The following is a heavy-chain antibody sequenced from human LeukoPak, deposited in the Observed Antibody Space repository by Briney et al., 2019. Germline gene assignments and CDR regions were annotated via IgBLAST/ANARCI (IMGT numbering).Heavy chain of an antibody. Sequence: PSETLSLTCAVSGGSISSGGYSWSWIRQPPGKGLEWIGYIYYSGSTYYNPSLKSRVTISVDTSKNQFSLKLSSVTAADTAVYYCARDVGTALVTGDYWGQGTLVTVSS. CDR2: IYYSGST. V-gene: IGHV4-30-4*07. D-gene: IGHD5-18*01. J-gene: IGHJ4*02. CDR1: GGSISSGGYS. CDR3: ARDVGTALVTGDY.